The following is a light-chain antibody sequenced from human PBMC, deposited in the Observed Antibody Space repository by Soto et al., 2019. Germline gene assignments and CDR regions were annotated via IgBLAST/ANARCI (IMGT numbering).Light chain of an antibody. CDR2: GAS. J-gene: IGKJ1*01. Sequence: EIVLTQSPGTLYLSPGERATLSCRASQSVSSNYLGWYQQKPGQAPRLLIYGASSRATGIPDRFRGSWSGTDFTLTISTLEPEDFAVFYCQQYGSSPWTFGQGTKVEIK. CDR1: QSVSSNY. V-gene: IGKV3-20*01. CDR3: QQYGSSPWT.